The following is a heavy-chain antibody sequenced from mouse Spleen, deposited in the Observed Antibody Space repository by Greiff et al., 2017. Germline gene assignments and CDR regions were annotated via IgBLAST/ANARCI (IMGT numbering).Heavy chain of an antibody. Sequence: EVKLMESGGGLVKPGGSLKLSCAASGFTFSDYGMHWVRQAPEKRLEWVATISSGGGNTYYPDSVKGRFTISRDNAKNTLYLQMSSLKSEDTAMYYCARQRKLGRGYFDYWGQGTTLTVSS. D-gene: IGHD4-1*01. V-gene: IGHV5-6*03. J-gene: IGHJ2*01. CDR1: GFTFSDYG. CDR2: ISSGGGNT. CDR3: ARQRKLGRGYFDY.